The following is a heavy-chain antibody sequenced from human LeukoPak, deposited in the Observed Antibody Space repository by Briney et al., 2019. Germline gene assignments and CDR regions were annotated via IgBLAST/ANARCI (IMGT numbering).Heavy chain of an antibody. CDR3: AKSDSSGYYVYDY. CDR2: IWYDGSNK. Sequence: PGGSLRLSCAASGFTFSSYGMHWVRQAPGKGLEWVAVIWYDGSNKYYADSVKGRFTISRDNSKNTPYLQMNSLRAEDTAVYYCAKSDSSGYYVYDYWGQGTLVTVSS. CDR1: GFTFSSYG. J-gene: IGHJ4*02. V-gene: IGHV3-33*06. D-gene: IGHD3-22*01.